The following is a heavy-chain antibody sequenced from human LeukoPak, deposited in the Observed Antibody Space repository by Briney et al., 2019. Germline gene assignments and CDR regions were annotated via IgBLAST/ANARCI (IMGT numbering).Heavy chain of an antibody. CDR2: INPSGSSA. CDR3: ARDNSVGETAWWFDP. D-gene: IGHD1-26*01. J-gene: IGHJ5*02. CDR1: GYTFTHYI. Sequence: ASVKVSCKASGYTFTHYIINWVRQAPGQGLEWMGFINPSGSSAAYAQKFQGRLTMTRDMFTSTDYMELTSLTSDDTAVYYCARDNSVGETAWWFDPWGQGTLVTVSS. V-gene: IGHV1-46*01.